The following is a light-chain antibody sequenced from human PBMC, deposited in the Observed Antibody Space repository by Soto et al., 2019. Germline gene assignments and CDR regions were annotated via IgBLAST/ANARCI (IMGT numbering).Light chain of an antibody. CDR3: CSYAGSSMFV. Sequence: QSALTQPASVSGSPGQSITISCTGSSCDVGPYNLVSWYQHHPGKAHKLMISEVVKRPSGVSKRFSDSKSDNTASLTISGLQPEDEADYYCCSYAGSSMFVFGGGTKLTVL. V-gene: IGLV2-23*02. CDR2: EVV. J-gene: IGLJ2*01. CDR1: SCDVGPYNL.